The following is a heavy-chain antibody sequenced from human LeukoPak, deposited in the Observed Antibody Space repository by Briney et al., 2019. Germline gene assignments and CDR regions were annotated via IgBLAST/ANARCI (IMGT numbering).Heavy chain of an antibody. Sequence: GGSLRLSCAASGFTFSSYAMSWVRQAPGKGLEWVSSISSSSSYIYYADSVKGRFTISRDNAKNSLYLQMNSLRAEDTAVYYCARDLRGCSSTSCNYWGGQGTLVTVSS. CDR1: GFTFSSYA. CDR3: ARDLRGCSSTSCNYW. D-gene: IGHD2-2*01. CDR2: ISSSSSYI. V-gene: IGHV3-21*01. J-gene: IGHJ4*02.